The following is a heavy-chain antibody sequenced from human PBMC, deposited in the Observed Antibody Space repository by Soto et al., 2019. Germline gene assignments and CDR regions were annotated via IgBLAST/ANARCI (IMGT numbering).Heavy chain of an antibody. D-gene: IGHD3-10*01. CDR3: AKKFSYDSGTYLYHFDC. CDR1: GRTFSSHS. V-gene: IGHV3-21*04. Sequence: PGGSKRLSCVVSGRTFSSHSMNWVRQDTGKGLEWVSSISSSSNYIYYADSVKGRFTISRDNSRNTLYMQMNSLRAEDTALYYCAKKFSYDSGTYLYHFDCWGQGTLVTVSS. J-gene: IGHJ4*02. CDR2: ISSSSNYI.